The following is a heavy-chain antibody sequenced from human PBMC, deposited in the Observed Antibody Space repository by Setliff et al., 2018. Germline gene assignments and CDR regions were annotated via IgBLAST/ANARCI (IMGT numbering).Heavy chain of an antibody. V-gene: IGHV4-39*01. Sequence: PSETLSLTCTVSGGYIARSYFYWGWIRQSLGKGLEWIGTMYYSGKTFYMPSLQSRVTISADTSTNQLSLKLSSVTAADTAVYYCSRGPSKVQFDTWGRGSPVTVSS. CDR1: GGYIARSYFY. CDR2: MYYSGKT. D-gene: IGHD4-4*01. CDR3: SRGPSKVQFDT. J-gene: IGHJ5*02.